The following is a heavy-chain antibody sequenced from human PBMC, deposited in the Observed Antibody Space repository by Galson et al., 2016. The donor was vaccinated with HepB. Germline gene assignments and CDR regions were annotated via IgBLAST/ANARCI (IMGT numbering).Heavy chain of an antibody. CDR3: ARGGFYDSRDSWMFYFDS. D-gene: IGHD3-22*01. Sequence: SVKVSCKASGGTFSTYAISWVRQAPGQGLEWVGRIIPNLGVANYALDFQGRVTIIADKSTSTAFMELASLRSEDTAVYYCARGGFYDSRDSWMFYFDSWGQGTLVTVSS. V-gene: IGHV1-69*04. J-gene: IGHJ4*02. CDR1: GGTFSTYA. CDR2: IIPNLGVA.